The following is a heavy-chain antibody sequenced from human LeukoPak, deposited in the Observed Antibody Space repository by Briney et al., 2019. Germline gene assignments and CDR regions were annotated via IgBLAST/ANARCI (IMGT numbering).Heavy chain of an antibody. D-gene: IGHD3-22*01. CDR3: AKAATMIVVVITTY. V-gene: IGHV3-23*01. CDR1: GFTFSSYA. CDR2: ISGSGGST. J-gene: IGHJ4*02. Sequence: GGSLRLSCAASGFTFSSYAMSWVLQAPGKGLEWVSAISGSGGSTYYADSVKGRFTISRDNSKNTLYLQMNSLRAEDTAVYYCAKAATMIVVVITTYWGQGTLVTVSS.